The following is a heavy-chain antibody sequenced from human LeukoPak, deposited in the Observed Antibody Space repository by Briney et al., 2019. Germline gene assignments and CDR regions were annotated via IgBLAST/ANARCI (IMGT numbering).Heavy chain of an antibody. J-gene: IGHJ4*02. CDR1: GYIFTDYH. Sequence: ASVKVSCKASGYIFTDYHIHWVRQAPGQGLEWVGWINPNSGVTNYAQKFQGRVIMTRDTSISTAYMELSRLTSDDTAVYYCARHTMPDYYGSGSYPDYWGQGTLVTVSS. V-gene: IGHV1-2*02. CDR2: INPNSGVT. D-gene: IGHD3-10*01. CDR3: ARHTMPDYYGSGSYPDY.